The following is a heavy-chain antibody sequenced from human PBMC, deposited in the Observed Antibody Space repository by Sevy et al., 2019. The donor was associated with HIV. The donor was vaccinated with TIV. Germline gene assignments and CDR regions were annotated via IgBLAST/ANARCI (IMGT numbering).Heavy chain of an antibody. Sequence: ASVKVSCKASGYTFTSYGISWVQQAPGQGLEWMGWISAYNGNTNYAQKLQGRVTMTTDTSTSTAYMELRSLRSDDTAVYYCAREIVPAATQNYYYYYGMDVWGQGTTVTVSS. J-gene: IGHJ6*02. V-gene: IGHV1-18*01. CDR2: ISAYNGNT. D-gene: IGHD2-2*01. CDR1: GYTFTSYG. CDR3: AREIVPAATQNYYYYYGMDV.